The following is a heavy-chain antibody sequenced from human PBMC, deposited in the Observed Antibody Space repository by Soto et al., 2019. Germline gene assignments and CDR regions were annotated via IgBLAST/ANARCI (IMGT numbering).Heavy chain of an antibody. J-gene: IGHJ4*02. CDR3: ARGYCSSTSCYFDY. CDR2: IYYSGST. V-gene: IGHV4-59*08. Sequence: SETLSLTCTVSGGSISSYYWSWIRQPPGKGLEWIGYIYYSGSTNYNPSLKSRVTISVDTSKNQFSLKLSSVTAADTAVYYCARGYCSSTSCYFDYWGQGTLVTVSS. D-gene: IGHD2-2*01. CDR1: GGSISSYY.